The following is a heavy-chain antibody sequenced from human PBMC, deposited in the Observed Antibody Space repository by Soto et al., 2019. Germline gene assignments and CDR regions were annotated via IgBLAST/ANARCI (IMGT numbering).Heavy chain of an antibody. CDR1: GFAFSDYY. J-gene: IGHJ4*02. CDR3: ARENRDSAMVSFDY. Sequence: GGSLRLSCAASGFAFSDYYMSWLRQAPGKGLEWVSYIGSSGDNIYYADSVKGRFTISRDNAKRSLFLQMNSLRVDDTAVYYCARENRDSAMVSFDYWGQGTLVTVSS. V-gene: IGHV3-11*01. D-gene: IGHD5-18*01. CDR2: IGSSGDNI.